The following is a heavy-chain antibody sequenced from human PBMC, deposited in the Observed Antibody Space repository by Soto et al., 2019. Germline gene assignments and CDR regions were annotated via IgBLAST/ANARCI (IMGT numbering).Heavy chain of an antibody. V-gene: IGHV1-24*01. CDR3: GKAGEGSGWYPGEPYLDY. CDR1: GYTLTELS. J-gene: IGHJ4*02. D-gene: IGHD6-19*01. Sequence: GASVKVSCKVSGYTLTELSMHWVRQAPGKGLERMGGFDPEDGETIYADSVKGRFTISRDNSKNTLYLQMNSLRAEDTAVYYCGKAGEGSGWYPGEPYLDYGGQGTRVTVSS. CDR2: FDPEDGET.